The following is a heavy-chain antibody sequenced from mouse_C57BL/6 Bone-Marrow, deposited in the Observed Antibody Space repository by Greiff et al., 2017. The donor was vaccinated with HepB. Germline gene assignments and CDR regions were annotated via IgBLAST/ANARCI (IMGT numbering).Heavy chain of an antibody. CDR1: GYTFTSYW. J-gene: IGHJ2*01. D-gene: IGHD2-12*01. V-gene: IGHV1-64*01. CDR2: IHPNSGST. CDR3: ARDDVEYYFDY. Sequence: QVQLQQPGAELVKPGASVKLSCTASGYTFTSYWMHWVKQRPGQGLEWIGMIHPNSGSTNYNEKFKSKATLTVDKSSSTAYMQLSSLTSEDSAVYYCARDDVEYYFDYWGQGTTLTVSS.